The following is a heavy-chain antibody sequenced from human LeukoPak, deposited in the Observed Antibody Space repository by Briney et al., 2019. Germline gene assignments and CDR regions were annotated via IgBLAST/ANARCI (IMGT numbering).Heavy chain of an antibody. CDR1: GFTFSSYA. CDR3: ARGSNYYGMDV. Sequence: GGSLRLSCAASGFTFSSYAMSWVRQAPGKGLEWVSSTSSSSSYIYYADSVKGRFTISRDNAKNSLYLQMNSLRAEDTAVYYCARGSNYYGMDVWGQGTTVTVSS. V-gene: IGHV3-21*01. J-gene: IGHJ6*02. D-gene: IGHD4-11*01. CDR2: TSSSSSYI.